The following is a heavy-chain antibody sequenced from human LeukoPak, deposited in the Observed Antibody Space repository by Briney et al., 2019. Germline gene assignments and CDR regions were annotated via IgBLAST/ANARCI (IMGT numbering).Heavy chain of an antibody. CDR2: ISSSSSYI. J-gene: IGHJ5*02. CDR3: ARDSHVTTGVWFDP. V-gene: IGHV3-21*04. Sequence: GGSLRLSCAASGFTFSSYSMNWVRQAPGKGLEWVSSISSSSSYIYYADSVKGRFTISRDNAKNSLYLQMNSLRAEDTAVYYCARDSHVTTGVWFDPWGQGTLVTVSS. CDR1: GFTFSSYS. D-gene: IGHD4-23*01.